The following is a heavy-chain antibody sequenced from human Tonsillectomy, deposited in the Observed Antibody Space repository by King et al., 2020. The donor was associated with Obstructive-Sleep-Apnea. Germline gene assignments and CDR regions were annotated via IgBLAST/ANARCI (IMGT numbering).Heavy chain of an antibody. CDR1: GFTVSSNY. Sequence: VQLVESGGGLVQPGGSLRLSCAASGFTVSSNYMSWVRQAPGKGREGVSVIYSGGSTYYADSVKGRFTISRHNSKNTLYLQMNSLRAEDTAVYYCARADYGGNQYYFDYWGQGTLVTVSS. D-gene: IGHD4-23*01. CDR3: ARADYGGNQYYFDY. J-gene: IGHJ4*02. V-gene: IGHV3-53*04. CDR2: IYSGGST.